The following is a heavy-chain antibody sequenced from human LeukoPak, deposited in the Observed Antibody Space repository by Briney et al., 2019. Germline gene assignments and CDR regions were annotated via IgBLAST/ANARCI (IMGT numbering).Heavy chain of an antibody. J-gene: IGHJ4*02. V-gene: IGHV3-30*04. D-gene: IGHD2-21*01. CDR3: ARERQSCGGDCSDY. CDR1: GFSFSSYA. Sequence: GGSLGLSCAASGFSFSSYAMHWVRQAPGKGLEWVAVISYDGSNKYYADSVKGRFTISRDNAKNSLYLQMNSLRAEDTAVYYCARERQSCGGDCSDYWGQGTLVPVSS. CDR2: ISYDGSNK.